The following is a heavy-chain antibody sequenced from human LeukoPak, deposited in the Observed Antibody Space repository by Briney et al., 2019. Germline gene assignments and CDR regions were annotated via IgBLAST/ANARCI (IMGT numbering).Heavy chain of an antibody. J-gene: IGHJ4*02. CDR2: ISSSGDRTL. D-gene: IGHD3-22*01. CDR3: ARESDGGGYRFDY. CDR1: GFTFSSYE. Sequence: GGSLRLSCAASGFTFSSYEMIWVRQAPGQGLEWLAYISSSGDRTLYCSASMKGRFTVSRDNAKNPLYLQMNTLTIEDTAVYYCARESDGGGYRFDYWGQGSLVTVSS. V-gene: IGHV3-48*03.